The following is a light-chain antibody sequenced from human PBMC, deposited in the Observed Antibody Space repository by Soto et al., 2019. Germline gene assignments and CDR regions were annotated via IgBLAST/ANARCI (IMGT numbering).Light chain of an antibody. CDR3: LSYAGSNNLI. CDR2: EVN. J-gene: IGLJ2*01. V-gene: IGLV2-8*01. Sequence: QSVLTQPPSASGSPGQSVTISCTGTSSDVGGYNYVSWYQQHPGKAPKLMISEVNKRPSGVPGRFSGSQSGITASLTVSGLQAEDEADYYCLSYAGSNNLIFVGGTKLTVL. CDR1: SSDVGGYNY.